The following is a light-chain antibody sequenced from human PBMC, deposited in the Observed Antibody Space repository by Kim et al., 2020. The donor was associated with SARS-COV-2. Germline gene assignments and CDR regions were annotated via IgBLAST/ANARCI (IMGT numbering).Light chain of an antibody. V-gene: IGLV3-1*01. CDR3: QAWDSSTYV. Sequence: GSPGQTASITCSGDKLGDKYACWYQQKPGQSPVLVIYQDSKRPSGIPERFAGSNSGNTATLTISGTQAMDEADYYCQAWDSSTYVFGTGTKVTVL. J-gene: IGLJ1*01. CDR2: QDS. CDR1: KLGDKY.